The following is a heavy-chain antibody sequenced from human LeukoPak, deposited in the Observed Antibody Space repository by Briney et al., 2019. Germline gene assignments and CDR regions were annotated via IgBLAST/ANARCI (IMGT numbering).Heavy chain of an antibody. V-gene: IGHV3-23*01. CDR2: PSDSGEIT. CDR3: AKGRFYYDSGSPLSL. CDR1: GFNFSIYA. J-gene: IGHJ3*01. Sequence: PGGSLRLSCVASGFNFSIYAMSWVRQAPGKGLQWVSLPSDSGEITYYTDSVKGRFTISRDNSNNTLHLHMTSLRAEDTAVYYCAKGRFYYDSGSPLSLWGQGTMVTVSS. D-gene: IGHD3-10*01.